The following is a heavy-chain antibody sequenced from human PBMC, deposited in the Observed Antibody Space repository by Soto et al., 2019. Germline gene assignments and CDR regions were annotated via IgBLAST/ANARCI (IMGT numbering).Heavy chain of an antibody. D-gene: IGHD6-25*01. CDR1: GFTFSIYW. CDR2: IHSDGSST. CDR3: ARDRGRRFDY. V-gene: IGHV3-74*01. J-gene: IGHJ4*02. Sequence: EVQLVEPGGGLVQPGGSLRLSCAASGFTFSIYWMHWVRQAPGKGLVWVSSIHSDGSSTNYVDSVKGRVTISRDNAKSTLYLQMSSLRADDTAVYYCARDRGRRFDYWGQGTLVTVSS.